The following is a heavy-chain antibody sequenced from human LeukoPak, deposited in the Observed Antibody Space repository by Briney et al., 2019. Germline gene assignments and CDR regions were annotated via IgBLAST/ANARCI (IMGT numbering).Heavy chain of an antibody. CDR2: IKSKTDGGTT. D-gene: IGHD6-19*01. CDR3: TTDRDQWLVLDY. J-gene: IGHJ4*02. V-gene: IGHV3-15*01. Sequence: GGSLRLSCAASGFTFSNAWMSWVRQAPGKGLEWVGRIKSKTDGGTTDYAAPVKGRFTISRDDSKNTRYLQMNSLKTEHAAVYYCTTDRDQWLVLDYWGQGTLVTVSS. CDR1: GFTFSNAW.